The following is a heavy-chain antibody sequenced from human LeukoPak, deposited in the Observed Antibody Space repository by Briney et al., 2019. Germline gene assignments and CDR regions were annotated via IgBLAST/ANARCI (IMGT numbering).Heavy chain of an antibody. D-gene: IGHD3-10*02. Sequence: PGGSLRLSCAVSGFTFSTYWMTWVRQAPGKGLEWVANIKQDGSEKYYVDSVKGRFTISRDNTKNSLYLQMNSLRAEETAVYYCAELGITMIGGVWGKGTTVTISS. CDR2: IKQDGSEK. CDR3: AELGITMIGGV. V-gene: IGHV3-7*01. CDR1: GFTFSTYW. J-gene: IGHJ6*04.